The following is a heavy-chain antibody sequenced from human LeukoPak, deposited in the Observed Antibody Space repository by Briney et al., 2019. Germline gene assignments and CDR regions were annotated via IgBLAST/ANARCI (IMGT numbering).Heavy chain of an antibody. CDR1: GDSISNYF. CDR2: VYTSGST. CDR3: AREHSDYITSAYHLDY. V-gene: IGHV4-4*07. Sequence: PSETLSLTCTDPGDSISNYFWGWIRQTAGKGLEWIGRVYTSGSTDYNPSLTSRVTMSVDTSRNQFSLKLISVTAADTAMYYCAREHSDYITSAYHLDYWGQGNLVTVSS. D-gene: IGHD3-22*01. J-gene: IGHJ4*02.